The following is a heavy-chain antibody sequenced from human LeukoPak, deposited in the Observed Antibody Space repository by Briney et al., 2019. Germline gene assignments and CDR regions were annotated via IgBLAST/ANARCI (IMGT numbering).Heavy chain of an antibody. V-gene: IGHV3-53*01. CDR1: GFTVSNNY. J-gene: IGHJ4*02. D-gene: IGHD5-24*01. CDR2: FHTGGET. CDR3: ARGFAPAYNFGVFDY. Sequence: GGSLRLSCAASGFTVSNNYMIWVRRAPGKGLEWVSLFHTGGETEYADSVKGRFTMSRDTSQNTVSLHMNSLRAEDTAVYYCARGFAPAYNFGVFDYWGQGTLVTVSS.